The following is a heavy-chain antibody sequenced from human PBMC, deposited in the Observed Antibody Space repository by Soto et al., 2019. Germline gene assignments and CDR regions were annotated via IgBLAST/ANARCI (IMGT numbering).Heavy chain of an antibody. CDR1: GFTFGDYA. CDR2: IRSKPYDGTT. V-gene: IGHV3-49*03. J-gene: IGHJ6*02. D-gene: IGHD3-10*01. Sequence: PGGSLRLSCTAAGFTFGDYAMSWYRQAPGKGLEWVGFIRSKPYDGTTEYAASAKARFTISRDDSKSIAYPQMNSLKTEDTAVYYCAKDLFSMVRGASYYSYGMDVWGQGTTVTVSS. CDR3: AKDLFSMVRGASYYSYGMDV.